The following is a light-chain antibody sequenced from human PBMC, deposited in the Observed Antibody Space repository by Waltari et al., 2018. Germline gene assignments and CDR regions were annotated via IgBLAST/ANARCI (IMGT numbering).Light chain of an antibody. CDR3: SSYTDIGTLVL. Sequence: QSALTQPASVSGSPGQSVTISCTGTTSDVGGFDFVSGYRQRPGRDIRLMIYDVSSRPSGVSTRFSGSKSGNTASLTISGLQAEDEADYYCSSYTDIGTLVLFGGGTKLTVL. V-gene: IGLV2-14*03. CDR2: DVS. J-gene: IGLJ3*02. CDR1: TSDVGGFDF.